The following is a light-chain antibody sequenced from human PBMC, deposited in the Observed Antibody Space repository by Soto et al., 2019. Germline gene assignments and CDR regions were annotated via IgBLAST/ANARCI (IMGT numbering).Light chain of an antibody. CDR1: QGIGNS. CDR3: QKYNTVPAT. Sequence: DIQMTQSTPSLSACVGDRVTITCRASQGIGNSLAWYQQKPGTVPKLLIYSASTLQSGVPSRFSGSGSGTDFTLTISSLQPEDVAAYYCQKYNTVPATFGQGTRLEIK. J-gene: IGKJ5*01. CDR2: SAS. V-gene: IGKV1-27*01.